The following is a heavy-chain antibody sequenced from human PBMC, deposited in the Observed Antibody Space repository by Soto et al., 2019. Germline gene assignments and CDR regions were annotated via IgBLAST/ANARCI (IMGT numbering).Heavy chain of an antibody. CDR2: IYYSGST. J-gene: IGHJ5*02. D-gene: IGHD2-21*02. Sequence: QVQLQESGPGLVKPSETLSLTCTVSGGSISGYFWSWIRQPPGKGLERIGYIYYSGSTNYNPSLKSRVTMSVDTSKNQFSLKLSSVIAADTAVYYCATQVVTSTDSWFDPWGQGTLVTVSS. V-gene: IGHV4-59*08. CDR1: GGSISGYF. CDR3: ATQVVTSTDSWFDP.